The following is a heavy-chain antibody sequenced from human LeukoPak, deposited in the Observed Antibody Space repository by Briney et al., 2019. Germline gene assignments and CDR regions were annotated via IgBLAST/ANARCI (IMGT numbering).Heavy chain of an antibody. CDR3: ARDASVVGATGRYYYYYMDV. CDR1: GYTFTSYG. V-gene: IGHV1-2*02. CDR2: INPNSGGT. Sequence: ASVKVSCKASGYTFTSYGISWVRQAPGRGLEWMGWINPNSGGTNYAQKFQGRVTMTRDTSISTAYMELSRLRSDDTAVYYCARDASVVGATGRYYYYYMDVWGKGTTVTISS. J-gene: IGHJ6*03. D-gene: IGHD1-26*01.